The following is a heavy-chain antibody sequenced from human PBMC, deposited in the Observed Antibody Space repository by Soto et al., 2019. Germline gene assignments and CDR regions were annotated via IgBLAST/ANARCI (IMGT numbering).Heavy chain of an antibody. J-gene: IGHJ4*02. CDR2: IRQDGGEK. CDR3: GRLYSSSTRECDY. D-gene: IGHD6-6*01. CDR1: GFTFSSFW. Sequence: EVQLVESGGGLVQPGGSLRLSCAASGFTFSSFWMNWVRQAPGKGLEWVANIRQDGGEKYYVDSVKGRFTISGDNAKNLLSLQMNSLGAEVAAVYYCGRLYSSSTRECDYWGQGTLVTV. V-gene: IGHV3-7*01.